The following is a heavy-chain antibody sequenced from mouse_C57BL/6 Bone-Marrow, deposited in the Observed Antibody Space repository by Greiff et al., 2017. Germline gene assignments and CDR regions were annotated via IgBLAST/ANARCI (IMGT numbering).Heavy chain of an antibody. CDR2: ISSGSSTS. CDR1: GFTFSDYG. D-gene: IGHD1-1*01. CDR3: ARRYYGSSWGVAY. J-gene: IGHJ3*01. V-gene: IGHV5-17*01. Sequence: DVMLVESGGGLVKPGGSLKLSCAASGFTFSDYGMPWVRQAPEKGLEWVAYISSGSSTSYYADTVKGRFTISGDNAKNTLFLQMTSLRSEDTAMYYCARRYYGSSWGVAYWGQGTLVTVSA.